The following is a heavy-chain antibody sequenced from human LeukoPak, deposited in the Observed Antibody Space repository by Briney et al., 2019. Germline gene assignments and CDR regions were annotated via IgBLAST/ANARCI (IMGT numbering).Heavy chain of an antibody. V-gene: IGHV3-23*01. J-gene: IGHJ5*02. CDR3: AKDRGAVAAVWFGP. CDR1: GFTFSSYA. Sequence: GGSLRLSCAASGFTFSSYALSWVRQAPGKGLEWVSAISGSGDRTYYADSVKGQFTISRDNSKNTLYLQMSSLRAEDTAVYYCAKDRGAVAAVWFGPWGQGTLVTVSS. D-gene: IGHD6-19*01. CDR2: ISGSGDRT.